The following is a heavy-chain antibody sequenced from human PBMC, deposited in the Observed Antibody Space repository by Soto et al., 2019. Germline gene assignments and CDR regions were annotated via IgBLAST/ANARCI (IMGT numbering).Heavy chain of an antibody. CDR1: GGSLSDYF. Sequence: LGASETLSLTCVVSGGSLSDYFWSWIRQPPGMALEWIGEINHLGSINYNPSLKSRVTMSVDTSKNQFSLTLNSVTAADTATHYCARGGISHWAYFYYMDVWDRGTTVTVSS. CDR3: ARGGISHWAYFYYMDV. J-gene: IGHJ6*03. D-gene: IGHD2-21*01. CDR2: INHLGSI. V-gene: IGHV4-34*01.